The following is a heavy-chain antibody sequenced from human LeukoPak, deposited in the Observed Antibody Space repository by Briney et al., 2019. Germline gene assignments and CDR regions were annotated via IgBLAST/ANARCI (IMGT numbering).Heavy chain of an antibody. CDR3: AKDVPTAYFDY. V-gene: IGHV3-30*02. D-gene: IGHD2-2*01. CDR1: GFTVSSNY. J-gene: IGHJ4*02. Sequence: GGSLRLSCAASGFTVSSNYMSWVRQAPGKGLEWVAFIRYDESIEYYADSVKGRFTISRDNSKNTLYLQMSSLRAEDTAVYYCAKDVPTAYFDYWGQGTLVTVSS. CDR2: IRYDESIE.